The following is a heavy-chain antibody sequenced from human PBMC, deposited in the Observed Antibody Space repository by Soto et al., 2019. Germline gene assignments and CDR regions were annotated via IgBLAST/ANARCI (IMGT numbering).Heavy chain of an antibody. CDR2: ISSSGSTT. D-gene: IGHD3-3*01. Sequence: PGGSXSLSCAASGVTFSSYGMNWVRQATGKGLEWVSYISSSGSTTYYEESVKGRFNISRDNAKNSLYLQMSSLRDEDTAVYYCERVIGVWGQGTTVTVSS. CDR3: ERVIGV. V-gene: IGHV3-48*02. CDR1: GVTFSSYG. J-gene: IGHJ6*02.